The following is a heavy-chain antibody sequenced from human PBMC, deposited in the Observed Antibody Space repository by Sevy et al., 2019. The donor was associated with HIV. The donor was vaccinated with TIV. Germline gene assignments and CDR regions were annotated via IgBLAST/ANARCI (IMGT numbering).Heavy chain of an antibody. Sequence: GGSLRLSCAASGFTFSKYSMSWVRQPPGKGLEWVSTLSFGCGEINYADSVKGRFTIPRDKSKNSVYLQMNNLRPEDTAVYYCAREGCTKPHDYWGQGTLVTVSS. V-gene: IGHV3-23*01. D-gene: IGHD2-8*01. J-gene: IGHJ4*02. CDR2: LSFGCGEI. CDR3: AREGCTKPHDY. CDR1: GFTFSKYS.